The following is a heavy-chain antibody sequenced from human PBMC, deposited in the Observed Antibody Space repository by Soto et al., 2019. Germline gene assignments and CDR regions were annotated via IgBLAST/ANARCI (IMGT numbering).Heavy chain of an antibody. V-gene: IGHV3-30-3*01. J-gene: IGHJ6*02. CDR1: GFTFSSYA. D-gene: IGHD3-3*01. Sequence: GGSLRLSCAASGFTFSSYAMHWVRQAPGKGLEWVAVISYDGSNKYYADSVKGRFTISRDNSKNTLYLQMNSLRAEDTAVYYCARGETGFWSVPKPGGMDVWGQGTTVTVSS. CDR2: ISYDGSNK. CDR3: ARGETGFWSVPKPGGMDV.